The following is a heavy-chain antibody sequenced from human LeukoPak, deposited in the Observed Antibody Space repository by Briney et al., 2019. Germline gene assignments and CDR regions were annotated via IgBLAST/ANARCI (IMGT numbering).Heavy chain of an antibody. V-gene: IGHV4-61*02. J-gene: IGHJ4*02. CDR1: GGSISSGSYY. CDR2: IYTSGST. D-gene: IGHD3-16*01. CDR3: ARHTTHGDYNPNDY. Sequence: SETLSLTCTVSGGSISSGSYYWSWIRQPAGKGLEWIGRIYTSGSTNYNPSLKSRVTISVDTSKNQFSLKLSSVTAADTAVYYCARHTTHGDYNPNDYWGQGTLVTVSS.